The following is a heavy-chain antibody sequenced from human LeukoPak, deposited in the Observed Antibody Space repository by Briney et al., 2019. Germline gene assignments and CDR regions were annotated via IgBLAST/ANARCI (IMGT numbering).Heavy chain of an antibody. D-gene: IGHD6-19*01. Sequence: PGGSLRLSCAASGFTLSSYEMNWVRQAPGKGLEWVSYISSSGSTIYYADSVKGRFTISRDNAKNSLYLQMNSLRAEDTAVYYCARASAVAGTRHYWGQGTLVTVSS. J-gene: IGHJ4*02. CDR1: GFTLSSYE. CDR3: ARASAVAGTRHY. V-gene: IGHV3-48*03. CDR2: ISSSGSTI.